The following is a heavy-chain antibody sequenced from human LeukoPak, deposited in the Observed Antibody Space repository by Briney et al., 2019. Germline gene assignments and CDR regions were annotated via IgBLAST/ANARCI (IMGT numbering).Heavy chain of an antibody. J-gene: IGHJ6*03. CDR2: FDSEDGAA. CDR1: GYSLTDLS. V-gene: IGHV1-24*01. Sequence: ASVKVSCKVSGYSLTDLSIHWVPQAPGKGLEWMGAFDSEDGAATYAQSLQGRVTMSEDTSADTAYMELTSLRSEDTAVYYCTGQFFIDAVGTGDYYFSMDVWGKGTTVTVSS. D-gene: IGHD6-13*01. CDR3: TGQFFIDAVGTGDYYFSMDV.